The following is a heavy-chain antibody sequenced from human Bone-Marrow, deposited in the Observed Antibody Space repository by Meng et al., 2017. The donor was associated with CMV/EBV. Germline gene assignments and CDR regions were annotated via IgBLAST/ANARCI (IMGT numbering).Heavy chain of an antibody. CDR3: AREEAMVGYYTNWFDA. Sequence: GGSLRLSCAASGFPFRSYAMSWVRQAPGKGLEWVSSMSGSVGNTYYADSVKGRFTISRDNSGDTLYMQMSSLRAEDTAVYYCAREEAMVGYYTNWFDAWGQGALVTVYS. V-gene: IGHV3-23*01. J-gene: IGHJ5*02. CDR2: MSGSVGNT. CDR1: GFPFRSYA. D-gene: IGHD5-18*01.